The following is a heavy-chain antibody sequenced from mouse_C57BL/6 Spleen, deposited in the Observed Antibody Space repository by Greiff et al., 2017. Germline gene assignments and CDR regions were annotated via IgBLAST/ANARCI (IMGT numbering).Heavy chain of an antibody. D-gene: IGHD1-1*01. CDR2: IDPSDSET. CDR1: GYTFTSYW. J-gene: IGHJ1*03. V-gene: IGHV1-52*01. CDR3: ARSLVARGYFDV. Sequence: VQLQQPGAELVRPGSSVKLSCKASGYTFTSYWMHWVKQRPIQGLEWIGNIDPSDSETHYNPKFKDKATLTVDKSSSTVYMQLSSLTSEDSAVYYCARSLVARGYFDVWGTGTTVTVSS.